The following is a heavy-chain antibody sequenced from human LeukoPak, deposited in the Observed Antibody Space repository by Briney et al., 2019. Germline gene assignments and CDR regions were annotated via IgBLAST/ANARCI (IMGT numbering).Heavy chain of an antibody. CDR2: ISGSGGST. D-gene: IGHD3-10*01. CDR3: TRFGDYGEY. V-gene: IGHV3-23*01. Sequence: GGSLRLSCTVSGFTLSSYEMSWIRQAPGKGLEWVSAISGSGGSTYYADSVKGRFTISRDNSKNTLYLQMNSLRAEDTAVYYCTRFGDYGEYWGQGTLVTVSS. J-gene: IGHJ4*02. CDR1: GFTLSSYE.